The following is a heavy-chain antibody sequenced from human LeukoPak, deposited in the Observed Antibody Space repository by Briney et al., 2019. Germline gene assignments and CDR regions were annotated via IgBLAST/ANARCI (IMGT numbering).Heavy chain of an antibody. V-gene: IGHV3-11*05. Sequence: LSLTCAVYGGSFSGHYWSWIRQPPGKGLEWVSYISSSSSYTNYADSVKGRFTISRDNAKNSLYLQMNSLRAEDTAVYYCARDSVAGIAAAGSNWFDPWGQGTLVTVSS. D-gene: IGHD6-13*01. CDR2: ISSSSSYT. CDR3: ARDSVAGIAAAGSNWFDP. J-gene: IGHJ5*02. CDR1: GGSFSGHY.